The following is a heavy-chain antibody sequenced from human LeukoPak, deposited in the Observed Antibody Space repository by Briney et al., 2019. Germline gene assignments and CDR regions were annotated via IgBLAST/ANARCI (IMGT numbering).Heavy chain of an antibody. V-gene: IGHV4-61*08. D-gene: IGHD5-18*01. Sequence: SETLSLTCTVSGGSVSSGDYYWSWIRQPPGKGLEWIGYIYHSGSTNYNPSLKSRVTISVGTSKNQFSLKLSSVTAADTAVYYCARAPLGYSYGYYFDYWGQGTLVTVSS. CDR1: GGSVSSGDYY. CDR3: ARAPLGYSYGYYFDY. CDR2: IYHSGST. J-gene: IGHJ4*02.